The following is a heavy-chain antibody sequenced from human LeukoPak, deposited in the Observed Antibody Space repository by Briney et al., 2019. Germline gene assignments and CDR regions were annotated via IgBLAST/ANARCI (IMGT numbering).Heavy chain of an antibody. V-gene: IGHV1-69*06. CDR3: ARVVGLTGYSSNWYSGYYYYMDV. CDR2: IIPIFGTT. D-gene: IGHD6-13*01. CDR1: GGTFSSYA. Sequence: VKVSCKTSGGTFSSYAITWVRQTPGQGLEWMGGIIPIFGTTNYAQKFQDRVTITADKSTSTAYMKLSSLRSEDTAVYYCARVVGLTGYSSNWYSGYYYYMDVWGKGTTVTVSS. J-gene: IGHJ6*03.